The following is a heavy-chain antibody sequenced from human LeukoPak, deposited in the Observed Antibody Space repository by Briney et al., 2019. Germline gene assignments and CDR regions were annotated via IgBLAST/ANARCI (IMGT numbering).Heavy chain of an antibody. V-gene: IGHV3-74*01. CDR1: GFTFSSYW. J-gene: IGHJ5*02. D-gene: IGHD3-10*01. CDR3: ARDETHFYGSGSSNWFDP. Sequence: PGGSLRLSCAASGFTFSSYWMHWVRQAPGKGLVWVSRINSDGSSTSYADSVKGRFTISRDNAKNTLYLQMNSLRAEDTAVYYCARDETHFYGSGSSNWFDPWGQGILVTVSS. CDR2: INSDGSST.